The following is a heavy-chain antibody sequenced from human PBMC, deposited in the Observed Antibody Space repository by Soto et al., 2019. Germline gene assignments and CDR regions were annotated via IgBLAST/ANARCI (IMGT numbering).Heavy chain of an antibody. V-gene: IGHV3-30-3*01. CDR3: ARDLGYSSGWYPADYYYYCGMDV. D-gene: IGHD6-19*01. Sequence: QVQLVESGGGVVQPGRSLRLSCAASGFTFSSYAMHWVRQAPGKGLEWVAVISYDGSNKYYADSVKGRFTISRDNSKNTLYMQMNSLRAEDTAVYYCARDLGYSSGWYPADYYYYCGMDVWGQGTTVTVSS. CDR1: GFTFSSYA. J-gene: IGHJ6*02. CDR2: ISYDGSNK.